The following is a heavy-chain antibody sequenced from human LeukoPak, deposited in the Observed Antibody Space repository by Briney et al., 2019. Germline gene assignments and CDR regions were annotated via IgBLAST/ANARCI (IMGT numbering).Heavy chain of an antibody. CDR1: GYTFTSYG. V-gene: IGHV1-18*01. CDR2: ISAYNGNT. Sequence: ASVKVSCKASGYTFTSYGISWVRQAPGQGLEWTGWISAYNGNTNYAQKLQGRVTMTTDTSTSTAYMELRSLRSDDTAVYYCARGGSVLRFLEWSTYYYYMDVWGKGTTVTVSS. D-gene: IGHD3-3*01. CDR3: ARGGSVLRFLEWSTYYYYMDV. J-gene: IGHJ6*03.